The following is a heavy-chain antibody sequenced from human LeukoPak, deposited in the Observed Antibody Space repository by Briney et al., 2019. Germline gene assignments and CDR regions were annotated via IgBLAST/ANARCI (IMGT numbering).Heavy chain of an antibody. Sequence: SETLSLTCAVYGGSFSGYYWSWIRQPPGKGLEWIGEINHSGSTNYNPSLKSRVTISVDTSKNQFSLKLSSVTAADTAVYYCASARIAAAGTGGLLGYWGQGTLVTVSS. J-gene: IGHJ4*02. CDR3: ASARIAAAGTGGLLGY. V-gene: IGHV4-34*01. D-gene: IGHD6-13*01. CDR2: INHSGST. CDR1: GGSFSGYY.